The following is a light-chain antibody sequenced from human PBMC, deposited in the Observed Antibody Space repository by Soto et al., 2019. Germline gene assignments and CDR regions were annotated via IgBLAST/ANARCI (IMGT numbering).Light chain of an antibody. CDR2: DVS. CDR1: QGIRSSA. CDR3: QQFDTYPLT. V-gene: IGKV1-13*02. J-gene: IGKJ5*01. Sequence: AIQLTQSPSSLSASVGDRVTITCRASQGIRSSAFAWYQQKPGKVPRLLIYDVSNLQSGVPSRFSGSGSGTDFTLTISSLQPEDFATYYCQQFDTYPLTFGQGTRLDIK.